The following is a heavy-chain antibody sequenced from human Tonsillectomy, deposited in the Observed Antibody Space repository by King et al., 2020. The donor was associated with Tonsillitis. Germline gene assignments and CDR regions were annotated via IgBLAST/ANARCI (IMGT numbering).Heavy chain of an antibody. Sequence: QLVQSGGGVVQPGRSLRLSCAASGFIFSNYGMNLVRQAPGKGLEWGAVIWYDASNKFYADSVKGRFTVSRDNSNNTLYLQMNSLRAEDTAIYYCASGLPDYDFWSRYYTGDYWGQGTLVTVSS. CDR1: GFIFSNYG. CDR3: ASGLPDYDFWSRYYTGDY. V-gene: IGHV3-33*03. D-gene: IGHD3-3*01. J-gene: IGHJ4*02. CDR2: IWYDASNK.